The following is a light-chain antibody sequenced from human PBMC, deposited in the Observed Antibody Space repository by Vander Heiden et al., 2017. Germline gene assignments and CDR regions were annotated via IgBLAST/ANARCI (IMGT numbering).Light chain of an antibody. CDR1: QSVLYSSNNKNC. J-gene: IGKJ2*01. V-gene: IGKV4-1*01. CDR3: QQDDSTPYT. CDR2: WAS. Sequence: DIVMSQSPDSLAVSLGERATINCKSSQSVLYSSNNKNCLAWYQQKPGQPPKLLIYWASTRESGVPDRFSGSGSGTDFTLTISSLQAEDVAVYYCQQDDSTPYTFGQGTKLEIK.